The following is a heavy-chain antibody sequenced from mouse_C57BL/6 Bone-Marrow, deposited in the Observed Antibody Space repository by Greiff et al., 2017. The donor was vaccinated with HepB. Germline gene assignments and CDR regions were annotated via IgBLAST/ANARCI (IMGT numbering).Heavy chain of an antibody. Sequence: EVQVVESGGGLVQPKGSLKLSCAASGFSFNTYAMNWVRQAPGKGLEWVARIRSKSNNYATYYADSVKDRFTISRDDSESMLYLQMNNLKTEDTAMYYCVRQGSVYAMDYWGQGTSVTVSS. J-gene: IGHJ4*01. V-gene: IGHV10-1*01. CDR1: GFSFNTYA. CDR3: VRQGSVYAMDY. CDR2: IRSKSNNYAT.